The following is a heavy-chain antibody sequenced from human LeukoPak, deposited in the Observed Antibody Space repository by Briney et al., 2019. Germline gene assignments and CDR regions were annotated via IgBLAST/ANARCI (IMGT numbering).Heavy chain of an antibody. D-gene: IGHD2-15*01. CDR1: GCSISSYY. V-gene: IGHV4-59*08. CDR3: AGQPCMGGRCPKPFDP. Sequence: PSETLSFTCTVSGCSISSYYWSWLRQPPGQGLEWIGNIYSSGSTSYNPSFKSRVTVSVDTSKNHFSLKLSSVTAADTAVYYCAGQPCMGGRCPKPFDPWGQGTVVTVSS. J-gene: IGHJ5*02. CDR2: IYSSGST.